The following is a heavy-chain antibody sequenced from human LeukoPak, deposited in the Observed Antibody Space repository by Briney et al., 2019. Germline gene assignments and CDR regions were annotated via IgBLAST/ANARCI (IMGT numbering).Heavy chain of an antibody. CDR3: ARDARFLEWLPPYYYYYMDV. V-gene: IGHV4-4*07. CDR1: GGSISSYY. J-gene: IGHJ6*03. D-gene: IGHD3-3*01. CDR2: IYTSGST. Sequence: ASETLSLTCTVSGGSISSYYWSWIRQPAGKGLEWIGRIYTSGSTNYNPSLKSRVTISVDKSKNQFSLKLSSVTAADTAGYYCARDARFLEWLPPYYYYYMDVWGKGTTVTVSS.